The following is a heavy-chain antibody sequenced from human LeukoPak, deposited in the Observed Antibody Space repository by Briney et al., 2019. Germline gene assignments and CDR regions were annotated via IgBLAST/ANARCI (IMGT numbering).Heavy chain of an antibody. D-gene: IGHD5-24*01. CDR2: IYSGGNT. V-gene: IGHV3-66*01. Sequence: QPGGSLRLSCAASGFTVSSSYLSWVRQAPGKGLGWVSVIYSGGNTYYVDSVKGRFTISRDNFKNTLYLQMNTLRAEDTAVYYCARGGDGYLYYFDYWGQGTLVTVSS. CDR1: GFTVSSSY. CDR3: ARGGDGYLYYFDY. J-gene: IGHJ4*02.